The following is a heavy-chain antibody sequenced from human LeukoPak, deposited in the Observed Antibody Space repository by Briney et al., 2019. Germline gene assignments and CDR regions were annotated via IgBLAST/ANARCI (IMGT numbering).Heavy chain of an antibody. V-gene: IGHV4-39*01. J-gene: IGHJ4*02. CDR1: GGSISSSSYY. Sequence: SETLSLTCTVSGGSISSSSYYWGWIRQPPGKGLEWIGSIYYSGSTYYNPSLKSRVTISVDTSKNQFSLKLSSVTAADTAVYYCARSSRWLGFYWGQGTLVTVSS. CDR2: IYYSGST. D-gene: IGHD3-22*01. CDR3: ARSSRWLGFY.